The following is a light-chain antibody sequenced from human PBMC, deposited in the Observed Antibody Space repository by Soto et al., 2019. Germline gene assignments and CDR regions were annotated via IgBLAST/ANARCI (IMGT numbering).Light chain of an antibody. J-gene: IGKJ4*01. CDR1: QGFGSTY. Sequence: EIVLTQSPGTLSVSLGERATLSCRASQGFGSTYLAWYQQKPGQAPRLLIYSASSMATGIPDRFSGSGSGTDFTLTISRLEPEDSAVYYCQQYGNSPLTLGGGTKVQIK. CDR3: QQYGNSPLT. V-gene: IGKV3-20*01. CDR2: SAS.